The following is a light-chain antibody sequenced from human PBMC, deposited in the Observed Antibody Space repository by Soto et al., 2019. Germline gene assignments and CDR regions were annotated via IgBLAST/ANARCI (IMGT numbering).Light chain of an antibody. V-gene: IGLV2-14*03. J-gene: IGLJ1*01. CDR1: SSDVGGYDY. CDR2: DAS. Sequence: QSVLTQPASVSGSPGQSITISCTGTSSDVGGYDYVSWYQHHPGKAPKLMIYDASNRPSGVSNRFSGSKSGNTASLTISGLQAEDEADYYCSSYTSSSLYVFGTGTRSPS. CDR3: SSYTSSSLYV.